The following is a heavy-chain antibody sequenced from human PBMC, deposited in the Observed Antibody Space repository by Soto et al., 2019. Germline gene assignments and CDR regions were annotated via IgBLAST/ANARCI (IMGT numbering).Heavy chain of an antibody. CDR2: ISSSGSTI. J-gene: IGHJ4*02. Sequence: GGSLILSCAASGFTFSDYYMSWIRQAPGKGLEWVSYISSSGSTIYYADSVKGRFTISRDNAKNSLYLQMNSLRAEDTAVYYCARALADFWSGYYYFDYWGQGTLVTVSS. V-gene: IGHV3-11*01. CDR3: ARALADFWSGYYYFDY. D-gene: IGHD3-3*01. CDR1: GFTFSDYY.